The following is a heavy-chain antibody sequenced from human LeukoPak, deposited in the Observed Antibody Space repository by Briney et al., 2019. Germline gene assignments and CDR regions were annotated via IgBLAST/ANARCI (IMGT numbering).Heavy chain of an antibody. V-gene: IGHV3-30-3*01. CDR1: GFTFSSYA. D-gene: IGHD6-13*01. CDR3: ARVYSSSSGAFDI. Sequence: PGGSLRLSCAASGFTFSSYAMHWVRQAPGKGLEWVAVISYDGSNKYYADSVKGRFTISRDNAKNSLYLQMNSLRAEDTAVYYCARVYSSSSGAFDIWGQGTMVTVSS. CDR2: ISYDGSNK. J-gene: IGHJ3*02.